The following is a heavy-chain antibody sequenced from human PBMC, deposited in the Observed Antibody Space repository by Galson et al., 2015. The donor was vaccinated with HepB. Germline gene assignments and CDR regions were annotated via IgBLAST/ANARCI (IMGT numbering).Heavy chain of an antibody. CDR1: GFPFSDYA. CDR2: IWFDGSEM. CDR3: ARESPRRGGICEGAFCKGVDV. D-gene: IGHD2-15*01. V-gene: IGHV3-33*08. J-gene: IGHJ6*02. Sequence: SLRLSCATSGFPFSDYAMHWVRQAPGKGLEWVAVIWFDGSEMYYGDFVKGRFTISRDNFKNTLYLQVNSLRAEDTAVYYCARESPRRGGICEGAFCKGVDVWGQGTTVTVSS.